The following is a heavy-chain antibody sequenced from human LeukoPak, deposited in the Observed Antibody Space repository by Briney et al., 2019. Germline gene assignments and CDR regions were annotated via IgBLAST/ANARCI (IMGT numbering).Heavy chain of an antibody. D-gene: IGHD6-13*01. V-gene: IGHV3-30-3*01. J-gene: IGHJ3*02. CDR3: AKDSSSWYDAFDI. Sequence: GGSLRLSCAASGFTFSSYAMHWVRQAPGKGLEWVAVISYDGSNKYYADSVKGRFTISRDNSKNTLYLQMNSLRAEDTALYYCAKDSSSWYDAFDIWGQGTMVTVS. CDR1: GFTFSSYA. CDR2: ISYDGSNK.